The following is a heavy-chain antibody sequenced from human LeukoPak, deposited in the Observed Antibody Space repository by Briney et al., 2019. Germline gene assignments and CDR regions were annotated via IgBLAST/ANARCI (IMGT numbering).Heavy chain of an antibody. V-gene: IGHV3-30*04. CDR2: ISYDGSNK. CDR1: GFTFSSYA. Sequence: GGSLRLSCAASGFTFSSYAMHWVRQAPGKGLEWVAVISYDGSNKYYADSVKGRFTISRDNAKNTLYLQMNSLRAEDTAVYYCARGRYYGMDVWGQGTTVTVSS. J-gene: IGHJ6*02. CDR3: ARGRYYGMDV.